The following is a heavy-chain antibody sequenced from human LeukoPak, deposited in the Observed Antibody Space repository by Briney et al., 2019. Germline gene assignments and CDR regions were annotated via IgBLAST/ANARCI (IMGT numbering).Heavy chain of an antibody. V-gene: IGHV4-59*01. CDR2: IYYSGST. J-gene: IGHJ5*02. Sequence: SETLSLTCTVSGGSISSYYWSWIRQPPGRGLEWIGYIYYSGSTNYNPSLKSRATISVDTSKNQFSLKLSSVTAADTAVYYCARTTLLWFGELLPNWFDPWGQGTLVTVSS. D-gene: IGHD3-10*01. CDR3: ARTTLLWFGELLPNWFDP. CDR1: GGSISSYY.